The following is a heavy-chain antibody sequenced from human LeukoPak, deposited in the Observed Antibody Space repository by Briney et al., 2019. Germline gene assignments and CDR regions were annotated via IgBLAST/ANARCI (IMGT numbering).Heavy chain of an antibody. J-gene: IGHJ6*02. CDR1: GFTFSSYW. Sequence: PGGSLRLSCAASGFTFSSYWMSWVRQAPGKGLEWVAVIWYDGSNKYYADSVKGRFTISRDNSKNTLYLQMNSLRADDTAVYYCARRMDVRGQGTTVTVSS. CDR3: ARRMDV. V-gene: IGHV3-33*08. CDR2: IWYDGSNK.